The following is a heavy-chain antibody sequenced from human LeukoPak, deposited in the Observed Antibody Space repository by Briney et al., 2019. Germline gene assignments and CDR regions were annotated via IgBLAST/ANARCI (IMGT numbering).Heavy chain of an antibody. D-gene: IGHD3-3*01. CDR1: GFTFSSYW. CDR2: IKQDGSEK. CDR3: ARDGGITIFGVVIQPLDY. Sequence: GGSLRLSCAASGFTFSSYWMSSVRQAPGKGLEWVANIKQDGSEKDYVDSVKGRFTISRDNAKNSLYVQMNSLRAEDTAVYYCARDGGITIFGVVIQPLDYWGQGTLVTVSS. J-gene: IGHJ4*02. V-gene: IGHV3-7*01.